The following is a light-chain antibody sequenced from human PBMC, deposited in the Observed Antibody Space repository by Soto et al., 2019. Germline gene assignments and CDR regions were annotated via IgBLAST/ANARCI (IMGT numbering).Light chain of an antibody. V-gene: IGKV1-5*01. J-gene: IGKJ1*01. Sequence: IQMTQAPSTLSASPGDRATTTGRASQSISSWLAWYQQKPGKAPKLLIYDASSLESGVPSRFSGSGSGTEFTLTISSLQPDDFATYYCQQYNSYSTSGQGTKVDIK. CDR3: QQYNSYST. CDR2: DAS. CDR1: QSISSW.